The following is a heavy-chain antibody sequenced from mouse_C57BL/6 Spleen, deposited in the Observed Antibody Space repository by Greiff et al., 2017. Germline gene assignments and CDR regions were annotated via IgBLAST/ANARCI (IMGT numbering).Heavy chain of an antibody. Sequence: VQLQQSGAELVRPGASVKLSCTASGFNFTDDYMHWVKQRPEQGLEWIGWIDPENGDTEYATKFQGKATITADTTSNTAYLQLSSLTSEDTAVYYCTGGTTSYAMDYWGQGTSVTVSS. CDR1: GFNFTDDY. J-gene: IGHJ4*01. D-gene: IGHD1-1*01. V-gene: IGHV14-4*01. CDR2: IDPENGDT. CDR3: TGGTTSYAMDY.